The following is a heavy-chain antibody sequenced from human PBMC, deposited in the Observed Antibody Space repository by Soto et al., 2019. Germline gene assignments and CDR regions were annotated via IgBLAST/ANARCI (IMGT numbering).Heavy chain of an antibody. CDR1: GFTFSSYA. Sequence: PAGSLRLSCAASGFTFSSYAMHWVRQAPGKGLEWVAIISYDVKSKHYVDSVKGRFTISRDNSKNTLYLEMNSLRAEDTALYYCAKEGVRFLEWHLSIWESCFDPWGQGTLVTVS. J-gene: IGHJ5*02. CDR2: ISYDVKSK. V-gene: IGHV3-30*04. D-gene: IGHD3-3*01. CDR3: AKEGVRFLEWHLSIWESCFDP.